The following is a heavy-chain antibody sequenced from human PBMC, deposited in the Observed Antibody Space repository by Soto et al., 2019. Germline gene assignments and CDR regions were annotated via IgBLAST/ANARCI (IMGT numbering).Heavy chain of an antibody. CDR2: IYHRGSP. Sequence: QVQLQESGPGLVKPSQTLSLTCTVSGGSISSGDAYWSWIRQSPGKGLEWIGYIYHRGSPYYNPSLERRVTISVDTSKNQFSLKLNSVTAADTAVYYCAREGAASHSYYYGTDVWGQGTTVTVSS. J-gene: IGHJ6*02. CDR3: AREGAASHSYYYGTDV. CDR1: GGSISSGDAY. D-gene: IGHD3-16*01. V-gene: IGHV4-30-4*01.